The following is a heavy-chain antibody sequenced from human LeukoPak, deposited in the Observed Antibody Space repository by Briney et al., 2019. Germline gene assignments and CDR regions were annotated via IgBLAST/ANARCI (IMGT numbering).Heavy chain of an antibody. Sequence: ASVKVSCKASGYTFTGYYMHWVRQAPGQGLEWMGWINPNSGGTNYAQKFQGRVTMTRDTSISTAYMELSRLSSDDTAVHYCARSTFSGSYYNGGHYFDYWGQGTLVTVSS. CDR2: INPNSGGT. V-gene: IGHV1-2*02. D-gene: IGHD3-10*01. CDR1: GYTFTGYY. J-gene: IGHJ4*02. CDR3: ARSTFSGSYYNGGHYFDY.